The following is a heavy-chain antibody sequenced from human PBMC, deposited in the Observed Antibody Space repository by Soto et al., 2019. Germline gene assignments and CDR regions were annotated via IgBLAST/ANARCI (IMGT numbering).Heavy chain of an antibody. D-gene: IGHD6-13*01. CDR2: IYYSGST. V-gene: IGHV4-39*01. J-gene: IGHJ4*02. CDR1: GGSISSSSYY. Sequence: SETLSLTCTVSGGSISSSSYYWGWIRQPPGKGLEWIGSIYYSGSTYYNPSLKSRVTISVDTSKNQFSLKLSSVTAADTAVYYCARRTRVAAAGAKKEPKDYWGQGTLVTVSS. CDR3: ARRTRVAAAGAKKEPKDY.